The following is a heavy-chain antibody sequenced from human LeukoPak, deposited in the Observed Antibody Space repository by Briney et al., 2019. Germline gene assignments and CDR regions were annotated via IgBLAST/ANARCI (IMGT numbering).Heavy chain of an antibody. CDR1: GFTFSSYE. J-gene: IGHJ6*03. CDR3: ARRDYYNYYMDV. CDR2: ISSSGSTI. Sequence: SGGSLRLSCAASGFTFSSYEMNWVRQAPGKGLEWVSYISSSGSTIYYADSVKGRFTISRDNAKNSLYLQITSLRAEDTAVYYCARRDYYNYYMDVWGKGTTVTISS. V-gene: IGHV3-48*03.